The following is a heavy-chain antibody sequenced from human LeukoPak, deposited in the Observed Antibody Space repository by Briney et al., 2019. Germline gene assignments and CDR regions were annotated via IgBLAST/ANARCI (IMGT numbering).Heavy chain of an antibody. V-gene: IGHV4-39*02. J-gene: IGHJ6*03. CDR2: IYHTGSA. Sequence: KTSETLSLTCSVSGVSTGSQDFYWAWLPQPQGKGLEWMVNIYHTGSAYYSAALKSRVTISIDTSRAHFSLRLTSLTAADTAVYYCARLRDFGGLFFYYYMDVWGEGATVTVSS. CDR3: ARLRDFGGLFFYYYMDV. CDR1: GVSTGSQDFY. D-gene: IGHD3-10*01.